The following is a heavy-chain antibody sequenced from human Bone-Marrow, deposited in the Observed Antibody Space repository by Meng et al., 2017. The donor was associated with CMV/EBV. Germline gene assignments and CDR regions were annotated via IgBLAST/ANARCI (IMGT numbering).Heavy chain of an antibody. Sequence: VSSNSAAWDWIRQYPSRGLEWLGRTYYRSKWYNDYAVSVKSRITINPDTSKNQFSLQLSSVTAADTAVYYCARVSQKQLVRTALDYWGQGTLVTVSS. CDR3: ARVSQKQLVRTALDY. V-gene: IGHV6-1*01. CDR1: VSSNSAA. J-gene: IGHJ4*02. D-gene: IGHD6-6*01. CDR2: TYYRSKWYN.